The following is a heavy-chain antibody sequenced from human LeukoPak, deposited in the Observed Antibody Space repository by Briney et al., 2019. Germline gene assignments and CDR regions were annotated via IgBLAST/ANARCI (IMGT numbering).Heavy chain of an antibody. CDR3: ARGGKATVVTM. V-gene: IGHV4-4*07. Sequence: SETLSLTCTVSGGSINSYYWSWIRQPAGKGLEWIGRIYSSGSTNYNPSLKSRVSMPVDTSKNQFSLKLTSVTAADTAVYYCARGGKATVVTMWGQGILVTVSS. CDR1: GGSINSYY. D-gene: IGHD4-23*01. CDR2: IYSSGST. J-gene: IGHJ4*02.